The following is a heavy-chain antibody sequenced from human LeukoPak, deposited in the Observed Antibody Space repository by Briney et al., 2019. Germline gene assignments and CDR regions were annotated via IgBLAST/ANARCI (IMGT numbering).Heavy chain of an antibody. CDR3: ATARYCSGGSCSHWFDP. CDR1: GYTLTELS. Sequence: RASVKVSCKVSGYTLTELSMHWVRQAPGKGLEWMGGFDPEEGETIYAQKFQGRVTMTEDTSTDTAYMELSSLRSEDTAVYYCATARYCSGGSCSHWFDPWGQGTLFTVSS. J-gene: IGHJ5*02. D-gene: IGHD2-15*01. CDR2: FDPEEGET. V-gene: IGHV1-24*01.